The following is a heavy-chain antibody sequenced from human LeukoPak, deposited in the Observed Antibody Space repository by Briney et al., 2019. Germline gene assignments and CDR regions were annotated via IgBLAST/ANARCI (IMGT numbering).Heavy chain of an antibody. CDR2: IYPGDSDT. CDR3: ASTYCSSTSCYIGMRSAEYFQH. D-gene: IGHD2-2*02. V-gene: IGHV5-51*01. Sequence: GESLKISCKGSGYSFTSYWIGWVRQMPGKGLEWMGIIYPGDSDTRYSPSFQGQVTISADKSISTAYLQWSSLKASDTAMYYCASTYCSSTSCYIGMRSAEYFQHWGQGTLVTVSS. CDR1: GYSFTSYW. J-gene: IGHJ1*01.